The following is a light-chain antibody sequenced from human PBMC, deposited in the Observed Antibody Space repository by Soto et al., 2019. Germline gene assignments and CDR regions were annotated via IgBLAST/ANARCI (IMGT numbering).Light chain of an antibody. Sequence: QSVLTQPRSVSGSPGQSVIISCTGTIRDVGGYKYVSWYQQHPGKAPKLVIYDVSERPSGVPDRFSGSKSGNTASLTISGLQAEDEADYHCCSYAGSSVWVFGGGTKVTVL. CDR2: DVS. J-gene: IGLJ3*02. CDR3: CSYAGSSVWV. CDR1: IRDVGGYKY. V-gene: IGLV2-11*01.